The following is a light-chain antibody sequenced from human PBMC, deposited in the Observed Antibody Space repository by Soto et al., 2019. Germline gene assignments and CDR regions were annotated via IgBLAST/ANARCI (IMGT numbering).Light chain of an antibody. V-gene: IGKV1-12*01. Sequence: DIQMTQSPSSVSASVGDRVTITCRASQGISNWLAWYQQQPGKAPKLLIYAASSLQSGVPSRFSGGGSGTHFTLIISSLQPEDFATYYCQQTNTFLPLTFGGVTKVEIK. CDR3: QQTNTFLPLT. CDR2: AAS. J-gene: IGKJ4*01. CDR1: QGISNW.